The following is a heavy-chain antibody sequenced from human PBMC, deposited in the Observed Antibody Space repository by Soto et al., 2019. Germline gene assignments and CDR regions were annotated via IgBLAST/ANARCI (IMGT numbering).Heavy chain of an antibody. CDR1: GYTFTGYY. J-gene: IGHJ4*02. CDR2: INPNTGGT. D-gene: IGHD6-13*01. Sequence: ASVKVSCKASGYTFTGYYIHWVRQAPGQGLEWMGWINPNTGGTNYAQKFQGRATMTRDTSISTAYMELSRLRSDDTALYYCARDTRISAAGTLDYWGPGTLVTVSS. CDR3: ARDTRISAAGTLDY. V-gene: IGHV1-2*02.